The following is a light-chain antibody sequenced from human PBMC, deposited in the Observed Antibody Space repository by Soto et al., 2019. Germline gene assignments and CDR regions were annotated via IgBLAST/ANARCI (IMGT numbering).Light chain of an antibody. V-gene: IGKV1-6*01. CDR1: QGIRND. CDR3: LQDYNYPWT. J-gene: IGKJ1*01. CDR2: AAS. Sequence: ALQMTQSPSSLSASVGDRVTITCRASQGIRNDLGWYQQKPGKAPRLLIYAASSLQSGVPSRFSGSGSGTDFTLTISSLQPEDLAIYYCLQDYNYPWTFGQGTKVEIK.